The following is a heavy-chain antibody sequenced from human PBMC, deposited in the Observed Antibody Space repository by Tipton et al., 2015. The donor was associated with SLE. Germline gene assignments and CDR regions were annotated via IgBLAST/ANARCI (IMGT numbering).Heavy chain of an antibody. D-gene: IGHD3-22*01. CDR3: ARAYYYDGGDYNVDGFDI. Sequence: TLSLTCAVSGGSFSGYHWSWIRQPPGRGLEWVGDINYSGSTNFNPSLKSRVTISVDTSKSQFSLRLRSLTAADTAVYYCARAYYYDGGDYNVDGFDIWGQGTMVTVSS. V-gene: IGHV4-34*01. CDR1: GGSFSGYH. CDR2: INYSGST. J-gene: IGHJ3*02.